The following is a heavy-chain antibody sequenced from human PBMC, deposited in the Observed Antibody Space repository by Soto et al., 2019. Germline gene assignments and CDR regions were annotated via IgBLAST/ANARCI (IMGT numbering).Heavy chain of an antibody. Sequence: QVQMVQSGAEVKKPGASVKVSCKASGGTFSSYAISWVRPAPGQGLEWMGGFIPICGTAKYAQKFHGRVTITADESTSTAYMELSSLSSGDTAVYYGARYSLSSITMVRWGQGALVTVSS. CDR1: GGTFSSYA. D-gene: IGHD3-10*01. CDR3: ARYSLSSITMVR. V-gene: IGHV1-69*01. CDR2: FIPICGTA. J-gene: IGHJ4*02.